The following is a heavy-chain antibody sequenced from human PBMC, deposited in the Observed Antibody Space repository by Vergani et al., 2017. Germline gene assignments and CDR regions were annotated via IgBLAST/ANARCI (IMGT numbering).Heavy chain of an antibody. CDR3: AREGSTMFRGARYYFYY. V-gene: IGHV4-59*01. Sequence: QVQLQESGPGLVKPSETLSLTCTVSGGSISSYYWSWIRPPPGKGLEWIGYIYHSGSTNFNPSLKSRVTISVDTSKNQFSLKLSSVTAADTAVYYCAREGSTMFRGARYYFYYWGQGTLVTVSS. D-gene: IGHD3-10*01. CDR2: IYHSGST. CDR1: GGSISSYY. J-gene: IGHJ4*02.